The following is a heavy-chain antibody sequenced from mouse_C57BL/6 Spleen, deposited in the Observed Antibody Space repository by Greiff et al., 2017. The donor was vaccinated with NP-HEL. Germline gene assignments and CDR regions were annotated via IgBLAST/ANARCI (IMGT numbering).Heavy chain of an antibody. CDR2: INPSSGYT. J-gene: IGHJ1*03. V-gene: IGHV1-4*01. D-gene: IGHD1-1*01. Sequence: VQLQESGAELARPGASVKMSCKASGYTFTSYTMHWVKQRPGQGLEWIGYINPSSGYTKYNQKFKDKATLTADKSSSTAYMQLSSLTSEDSAVYYSARGYYGSSLYWYFDVWGTGTTVTVSS. CDR3: ARGYYGSSLYWYFDV. CDR1: GYTFTSYT.